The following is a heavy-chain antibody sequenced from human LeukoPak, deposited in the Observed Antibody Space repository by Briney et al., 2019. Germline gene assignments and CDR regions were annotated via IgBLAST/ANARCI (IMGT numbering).Heavy chain of an antibody. CDR2: IYRGGST. J-gene: IGHJ4*02. D-gene: IGHD6-13*01. CDR3: ARELAAGTNDY. V-gene: IGHV3-53*01. Sequence: GGSLRLSCAASGFNVSNNYMSWVRQAPGKGLEWVSVIYRGGSTYYADSVKGRFIMSRDNSKNTVYLQMDSLRAEDTAVYYCARELAAGTNDYWGQGTLVTVSS. CDR1: GFNVSNNY.